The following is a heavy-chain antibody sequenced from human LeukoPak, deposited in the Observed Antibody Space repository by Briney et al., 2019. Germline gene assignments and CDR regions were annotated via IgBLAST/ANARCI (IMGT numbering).Heavy chain of an antibody. CDR1: GFTFSTYC. CDR3: ARGGSDTAMAHDY. CDR2: INRGGSRT. V-gene: IGHV3-74*01. D-gene: IGHD5-18*01. Sequence: GGSLRLSCAASGFTFSTYCMHWVRQAPGKGLMWVSRINRGGSRTDYADSVKGRFTISRDDAKNTLYLQLNSLRAEDTAVYFCARGGSDTAMAHDYWGQGTLVTVSS. J-gene: IGHJ4*02.